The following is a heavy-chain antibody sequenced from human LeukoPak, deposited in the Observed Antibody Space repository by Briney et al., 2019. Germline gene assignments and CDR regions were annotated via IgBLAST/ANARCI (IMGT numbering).Heavy chain of an antibody. J-gene: IGHJ3*02. CDR2: INHDGNDI. CDR3: AGDGTGVLPGDAFDI. D-gene: IGHD1-1*01. V-gene: IGHV3-21*05. Sequence: GGSLRLSCAASGFTFSTHSMNWVRQAPGKGLEWVSYINHDGNDIYYRESVKGRFTISRDNAKNSLYLQMHTLRAEDTAVYYCAGDGTGVLPGDAFDIWSQGTMVTVSS. CDR1: GFTFSTHS.